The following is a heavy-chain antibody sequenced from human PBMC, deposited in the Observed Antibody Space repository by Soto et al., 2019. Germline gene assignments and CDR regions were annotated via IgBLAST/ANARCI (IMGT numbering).Heavy chain of an antibody. Sequence: QVQLVESGGGVVQPGRSLRLSCAASGFTFSSYGMHWVRQAPGKGLEWVAVISYDGSNKYYADSVKGRFTISRDNSKNXLYLQMNSLRAEDTAVYYCATRYDSSGYYYEIFDYWGQGTLVTVSS. D-gene: IGHD3-22*01. CDR2: ISYDGSNK. J-gene: IGHJ4*02. CDR1: GFTFSSYG. V-gene: IGHV3-30*03. CDR3: ATRYDSSGYYYEIFDY.